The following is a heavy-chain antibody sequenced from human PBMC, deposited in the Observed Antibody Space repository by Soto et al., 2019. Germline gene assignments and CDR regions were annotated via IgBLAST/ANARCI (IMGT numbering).Heavy chain of an antibody. CDR2: LYTGGSA. CDR1: GFSVTDHY. D-gene: IGHD3-9*01. J-gene: IGHJ4*02. V-gene: IGHV3-53*01. Sequence: GGSLRLSCAASGFSVTDHYMTWVRQAPGKGLEWVSVLYTGGSAYYGDSVKGRFTISRDSSTNTLYLQMDSLKVGDTAFYFCARSFNDWTTYFDYWSEGTRVTSP. CDR3: ARSFNDWTTYFDY.